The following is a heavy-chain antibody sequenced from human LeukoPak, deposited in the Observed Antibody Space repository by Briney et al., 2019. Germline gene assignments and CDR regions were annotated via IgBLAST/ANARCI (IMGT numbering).Heavy chain of an antibody. CDR2: IYYSGST. CDR3: ARDYGDYCEFDY. CDR1: GYSISSGYY. Sequence: SETLSLTCTVSGYSISSGYYWGWIRQPPGKGLEWIGSIYYSGSTYYNPSLKSRVTISVDTSKNQFSLKLSSVTAADTAAYYCARDYGDYCEFDYWGQGTLVTVSS. V-gene: IGHV4-38-2*02. D-gene: IGHD4-17*01. J-gene: IGHJ4*02.